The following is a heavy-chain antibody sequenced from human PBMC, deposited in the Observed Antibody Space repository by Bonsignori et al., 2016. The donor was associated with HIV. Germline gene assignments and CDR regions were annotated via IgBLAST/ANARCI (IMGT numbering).Heavy chain of an antibody. CDR3: ARKGVYDMQGNFDY. V-gene: IGHV1-69*01. J-gene: IGHJ4*02. Sequence: WVRQAPGQGLEWMGGIIPIFGTANYAQKFQGRVTITADESTSTAYMELSSLRSEDTAVYYCARKGVYDMQGNFDYWGQGTLVTVSS. D-gene: IGHD3-9*01. CDR2: IIPIFGTA.